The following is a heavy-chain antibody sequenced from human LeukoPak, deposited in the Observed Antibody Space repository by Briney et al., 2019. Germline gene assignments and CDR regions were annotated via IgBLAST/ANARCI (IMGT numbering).Heavy chain of an antibody. CDR1: GFTLSSXN. CDR3: ARAITVTALYYFYAMDV. V-gene: IGHV3-48*02. J-gene: IGHJ6*02. D-gene: IGHD2-21*02. CDR2: XXSSSTXM. Sequence: GGXLRLSCAASGFTLSSXNXXWIRQAPGKXXXXXXXXXSSSTXMFYSDSVXXXXXVXXDNARNSLYLQMNSLRDEDTAVYYCARAITVTALYYFYAMDVWGQGTTVTVSS.